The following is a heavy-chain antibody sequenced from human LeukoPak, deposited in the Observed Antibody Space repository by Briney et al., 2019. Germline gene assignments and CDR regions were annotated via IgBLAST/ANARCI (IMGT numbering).Heavy chain of an antibody. CDR2: ISAYNGNT. D-gene: IGHD2-2*01. Sequence: ASVKVSCKASGYTFTSYVISWVRQAPGQGLEWMGCISAYNGNTNYAQMLQGRVTMTTDTTASTAYMELRSLRSDDTAVYYCARDGDRYCSSTSCYPEGYWGQGTMVTVSS. CDR3: ARDGDRYCSSTSCYPEGY. CDR1: GYTFTSYV. J-gene: IGHJ3*01. V-gene: IGHV1-18*01.